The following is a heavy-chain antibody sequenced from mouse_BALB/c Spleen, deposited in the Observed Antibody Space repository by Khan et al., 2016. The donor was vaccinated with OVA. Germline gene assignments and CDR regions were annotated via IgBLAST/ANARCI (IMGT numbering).Heavy chain of an antibody. V-gene: IGHV1-76*01. J-gene: IGHJ2*01. CDR1: GYIFTTYW. CDR3: AREETLYYFKY. Sequence: QVQLKESGAELVRPGASVKLSCKTSGYIFTTYWIHWVKQRFGQGLEWIARIYPGTDNTYYNEKFKDKATLTADKSSSTVYMQLSSLKSEDSAVYFSAREETLYYFKYWGQGTTLTVSS. CDR2: IYPGTDNT.